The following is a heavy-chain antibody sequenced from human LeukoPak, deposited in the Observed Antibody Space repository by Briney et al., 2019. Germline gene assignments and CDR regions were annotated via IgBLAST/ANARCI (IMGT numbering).Heavy chain of an antibody. D-gene: IGHD1-26*01. CDR2: IYHSGNT. CDR3: AKERTYTGSYKGIFFDY. J-gene: IGHJ4*02. CDR1: GDSMRGYY. Sequence: SETLSLTCTVSGDSMRGYYWSWIRQSPGNALEWIGYIYHSGNTNYNPSLKSRVTISVDTSKKQFSLKLTSATAADTAVYYCAKERTYTGSYKGIFFDYWGQGILVTVSS. V-gene: IGHV4-59*01.